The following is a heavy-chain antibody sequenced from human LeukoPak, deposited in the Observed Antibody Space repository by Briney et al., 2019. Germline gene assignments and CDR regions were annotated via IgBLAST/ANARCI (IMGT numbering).Heavy chain of an antibody. CDR3: AKEFGGVY. J-gene: IGHJ4*02. CDR1: GFTFSSYG. V-gene: IGHV3-30*18. CDR2: ISYDGSNK. D-gene: IGHD3-16*01. Sequence: PGGSLRLSCAASGFTFSSYGMHWVRQAPGKGLEWVAVISYDGSNKYYADSVKGRFTISRDNSKNTLYLQMNSLRAEDTAVYYCAKEFGGVYWGQGTLVTVSS.